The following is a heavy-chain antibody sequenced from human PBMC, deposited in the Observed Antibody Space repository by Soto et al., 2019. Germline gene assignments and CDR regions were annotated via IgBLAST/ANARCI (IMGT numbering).Heavy chain of an antibody. CDR3: ARGTEYGDYGEGNAFDI. D-gene: IGHD4-17*01. CDR2: IWYDGSNQ. CDR1: GFTFSSYG. J-gene: IGHJ3*02. V-gene: IGHV3-33*01. Sequence: QVQLVESGGGVVQPGRSLRLSCAASGFTFSSYGMHWVRQAPGKGLEGVAVIWYDGSNQYYADSVKGRFTISRDNSKNTLYLQRNGSRSEDTAVYYCARGTEYGDYGEGNAFDIWGEGTMVAVSS.